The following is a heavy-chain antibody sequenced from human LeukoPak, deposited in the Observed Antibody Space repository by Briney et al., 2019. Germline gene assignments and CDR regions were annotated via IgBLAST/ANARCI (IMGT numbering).Heavy chain of an antibody. CDR2: ISAYTGST. Sequence: GASVKVSCKASGFTFSNYGFRWMGQAPGPGLEWMGWISAYTGSTKSSQKFQGRVTMTTDTSTSTVYMELRNLRSDDTAVYFCARDLRAAPSYSDFWGQGTLVTVSS. D-gene: IGHD6-25*01. CDR3: ARDLRAAPSYSDF. J-gene: IGHJ4*02. V-gene: IGHV1-18*01. CDR1: GFTFSNYG.